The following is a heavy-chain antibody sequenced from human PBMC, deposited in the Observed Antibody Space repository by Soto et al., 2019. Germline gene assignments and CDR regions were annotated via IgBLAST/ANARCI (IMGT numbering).Heavy chain of an antibody. D-gene: IGHD3-16*01. CDR1: GFSLNTRDVG. V-gene: IGHV2-5*02. CDR2: VYWDDDK. Sequence: QITLNESGPALVKPTQTLTLTCTFSGFSLNTRDVGVGWIRQPPGKALEWLGVVYWDDDKTYSPSLKSRLTIAKHTPKNQVVLRMTKLDPVDTATYYCAHCRGGVASFWGQGTLVTVPS. CDR3: AHCRGGVASF. J-gene: IGHJ4*02.